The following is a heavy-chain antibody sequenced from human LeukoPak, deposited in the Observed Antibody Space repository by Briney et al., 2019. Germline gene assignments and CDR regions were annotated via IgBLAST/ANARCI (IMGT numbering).Heavy chain of an antibody. D-gene: IGHD6-19*01. CDR3: ARVKSSGWGIGFAY. CDR1: GGSISSYY. J-gene: IGHJ4*02. CDR2: IYYSGST. V-gene: IGHV4-59*01. Sequence: SETLSLTCTVSGGSISSYYWNWIRQPPGKGLEWIGYIYYSGSTNYNPSLKSRVTISVDTSKNQFSLKLSSVTAADTAVYYCARVKSSGWGIGFAYWGQGTPVTVSS.